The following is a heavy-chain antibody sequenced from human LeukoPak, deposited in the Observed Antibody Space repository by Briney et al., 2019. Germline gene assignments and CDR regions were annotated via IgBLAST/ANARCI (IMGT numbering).Heavy chain of an antibody. CDR1: GGSISSYY. Sequence: PSETLSLTCAVSGGSISSYYWSWIRQPPGKGLEWIGYIYYSGSTNYNPSLKSRVTISVDTSKNQFSLKLSSVTAADTAVYYCARALGGRKAVDIWGQGTMVTVSS. CDR2: IYYSGST. CDR3: ARALGGRKAVDI. D-gene: IGHD3-16*01. J-gene: IGHJ3*02. V-gene: IGHV4-59*01.